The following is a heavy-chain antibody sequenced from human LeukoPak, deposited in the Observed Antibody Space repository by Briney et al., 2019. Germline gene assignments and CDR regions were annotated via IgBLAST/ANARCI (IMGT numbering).Heavy chain of an antibody. CDR2: IYYSGST. J-gene: IGHJ4*02. CDR3: ARVGGSSWALDY. CDR1: GGSISSYY. V-gene: IGHV4-59*01. D-gene: IGHD6-13*01. Sequence: SETLSLTCTVSGGSISSYYWSWIRQPPGKGLEWIGYIYYSGSTNYNPSLKSRVTISVDTSKNQFSLKLSSMTAADTAVYYCARVGGSSWALDYWGQGTLVTVSS.